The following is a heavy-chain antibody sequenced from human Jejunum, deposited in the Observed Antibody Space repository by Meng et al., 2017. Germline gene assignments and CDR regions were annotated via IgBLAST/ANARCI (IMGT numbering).Heavy chain of an antibody. CDR2: IHDSGST. CDR3: ARICCRGATFDI. J-gene: IGHJ3*02. Sequence: SETLSLTGTVSGGSISGYYWSWIRQPPGKGPEWIAYIHDSGSTNYNPSLKSRVITSVDTSKNQFSLKLSSVTAADTAVYYCARICCRGATFDIWGQGTMVTVSS. V-gene: IGHV4-59*01. CDR1: GGSISGYY. D-gene: IGHD2-15*01.